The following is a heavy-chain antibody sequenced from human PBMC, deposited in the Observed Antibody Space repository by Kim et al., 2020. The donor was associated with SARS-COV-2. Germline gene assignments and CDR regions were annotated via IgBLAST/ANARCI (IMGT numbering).Heavy chain of an antibody. CDR1: GFTFSSYA. CDR3: AKPVPATIPYYYYDMDV. Sequence: GGSLRLSCAASGFTFSSYAMSWVRQAPGKGLEWVSSVSGNGVNTYYAASVKGRFTISRDNSKNTLYLQMNSLRADDTAAYYCAKPVPATIPYYYYDMDV. V-gene: IGHV3-23*01. D-gene: IGHD2-2*02. CDR2: VSGNGVNT. J-gene: IGHJ6*01.